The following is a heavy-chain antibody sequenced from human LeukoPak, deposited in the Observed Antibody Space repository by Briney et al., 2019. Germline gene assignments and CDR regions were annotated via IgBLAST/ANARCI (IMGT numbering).Heavy chain of an antibody. CDR2: IFYNGST. D-gene: IGHD3-3*01. CDR1: GGSISSYF. V-gene: IGHV4-59*01. J-gene: IGHJ5*02. CDR3: ARQSVDFWTHYAKNWFDP. Sequence: SETLSLTCTVSGGSISSYFWSWIRRPPGRGLELIGYIFYNGSTTYNPSLKRRVTKSVDTDKNHVSLSLSSVTAADTVVYYCARQSVDFWTHYAKNWFDPWGQGTLVTVSS.